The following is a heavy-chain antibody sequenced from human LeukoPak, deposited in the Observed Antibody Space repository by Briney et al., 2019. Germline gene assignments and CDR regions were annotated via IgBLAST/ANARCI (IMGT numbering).Heavy chain of an antibody. Sequence: GGSLRLSCAASGFIFSNMYMSWVRQAPGKGLEWVSVIYSGGSTYYSDSVKGRFTISRDNSKNTLYLQLNSLRAEDTAVYYCTRLQDYWGQGTLVTVSS. CDR2: IYSGGST. CDR1: GFIFSNMY. J-gene: IGHJ4*02. V-gene: IGHV3-66*04. D-gene: IGHD1-1*01. CDR3: TRLQDY.